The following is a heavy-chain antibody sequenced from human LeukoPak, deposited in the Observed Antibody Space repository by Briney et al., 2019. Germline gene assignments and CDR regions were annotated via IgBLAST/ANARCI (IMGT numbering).Heavy chain of an antibody. Sequence: ASVKVSCKASGGTFSSYAISWVRQAPGQGLEWMGGIIPIFGTANYAQKFQGRVTITTDGSTSTAYMELSSLRSEDTAVYYCARGDSSSSIWFDPWGQGTLVTVSS. CDR1: GGTFSSYA. CDR2: IIPIFGTA. J-gene: IGHJ5*02. D-gene: IGHD6-6*01. CDR3: ARGDSSSSIWFDP. V-gene: IGHV1-69*05.